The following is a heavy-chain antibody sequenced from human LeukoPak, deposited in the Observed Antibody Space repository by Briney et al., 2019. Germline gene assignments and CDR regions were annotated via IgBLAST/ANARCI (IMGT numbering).Heavy chain of an antibody. V-gene: IGHV3-73*01. CDR2: IRSKADSYAT. D-gene: IGHD2-2*01. Sequence: GGSLRLSCAAPGFTFSGSVMHWVRQASGKGLEWVGRIRSKADSYATAYAASVKGRFTISRDDSKNTAFLQMNSLKTEDTAVYYCTRHSDGYQLLPSVYNWFDPWGQETLVTVSS. J-gene: IGHJ5*02. CDR3: TRHSDGYQLLPSVYNWFDP. CDR1: GFTFSGSV.